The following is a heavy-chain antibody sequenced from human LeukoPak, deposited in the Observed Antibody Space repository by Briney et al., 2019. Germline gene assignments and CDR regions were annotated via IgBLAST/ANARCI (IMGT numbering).Heavy chain of an antibody. J-gene: IGHJ4*02. V-gene: IGHV1-2*02. CDR3: AKDAAGAAKPLPFDY. D-gene: IGHD2-2*02. CDR1: GYTFTDYY. CDR2: INPNSGDT. Sequence: ASVKVSCKASGYTFTDYYIHWVRQAPGQGLEWMAWINPNSGDTNYAQKFQGRVTVTRDTSINTAYIELSRLRSDDTAVYYCAKDAAGAAKPLPFDYWGQGTLVTVSS.